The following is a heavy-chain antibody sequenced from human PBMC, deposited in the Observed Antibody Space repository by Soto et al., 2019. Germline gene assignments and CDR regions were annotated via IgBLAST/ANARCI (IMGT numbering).Heavy chain of an antibody. V-gene: IGHV3-33*01. CDR3: ARDKMAFGTDH. CDR1: GFIFRSYG. Sequence: QVQLVESGGGVVQPGRSLRLSCAASGFIFRSYGMHWVRQAPGKGLEWVAFIWYDGRNQYHADSVKGRFTISRDNSKNLLYLQMNSLRADDTAVYFCARDKMAFGTDHWGQGTLVTVSS. CDR2: IWYDGRNQ. D-gene: IGHD3-10*01. J-gene: IGHJ4*02.